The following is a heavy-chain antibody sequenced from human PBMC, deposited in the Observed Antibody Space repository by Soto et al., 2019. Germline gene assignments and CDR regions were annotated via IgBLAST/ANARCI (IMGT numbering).Heavy chain of an antibody. CDR2: IIPVFGTP. V-gene: IGHV1-69*12. Sequence: QVQLVQSGAEVKKPGSSVKVSCKASGGSLSNYGISWVRQAPGQGLEWMGAIIPVFGTPNYAQKFKDRVTITADESTTIVYMEVRGLTSEDTAMYYCARGDATKIVVTTYYGMDVWGQGTTVTVSS. CDR3: ARGDATKIVVTTYYGMDV. J-gene: IGHJ6*02. CDR1: GGSLSNYG. D-gene: IGHD3-22*01.